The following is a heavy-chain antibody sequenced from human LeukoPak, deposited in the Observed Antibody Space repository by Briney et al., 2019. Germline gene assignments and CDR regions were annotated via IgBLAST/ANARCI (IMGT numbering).Heavy chain of an antibody. D-gene: IGHD3-22*01. CDR1: GGTFSSYA. CDR3: ASGLPSTYYYDSSGYYYYFDY. CDR2: IIPIFGTA. Sequence: GASVKVSCTASGGTFSSYAISWVRQAPGQGLEWMGGIIPIFGTANYAQKFQGRVTITTDESTSTAYMELSSLRSEDTAVYYCASGLPSTYYYDSSGYYYYFDYWGQGTLVTVSS. V-gene: IGHV1-69*05. J-gene: IGHJ4*02.